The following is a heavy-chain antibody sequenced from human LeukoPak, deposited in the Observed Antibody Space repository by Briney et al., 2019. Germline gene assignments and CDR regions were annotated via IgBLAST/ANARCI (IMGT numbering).Heavy chain of an antibody. V-gene: IGHV4-4*02. CDR1: GDDISNSNW. CDR3: TRSSGWWSLDY. D-gene: IGHD6-13*01. CDR2: ISHVGST. J-gene: IGHJ4*02. Sequence: SETVCLTCTVSGDDISNSNWRNWVRLPPGKVLDWIGEISHVGSTKYSPSLKDRVTISKDNSKNQFSLKLNSVTAADTATYYCTRSSGWWSLDYWGQGALVTVSS.